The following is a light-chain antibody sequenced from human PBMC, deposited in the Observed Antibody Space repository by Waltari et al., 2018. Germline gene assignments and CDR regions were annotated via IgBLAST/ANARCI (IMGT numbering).Light chain of an antibody. CDR3: QQYDGAVVT. CDR1: QSVSTIS. J-gene: IGKJ4*01. V-gene: IGKV3-20*01. Sequence: IVLTQSPGTLSLSPGERATLSCRASQSVSTISLAWYQQNAGQAPRLLIYSASNRAPGIPDRFSGSGSVTDFALTISSLEPEDSAMYYCQQYDGAVVTFGGGTKVESK. CDR2: SAS.